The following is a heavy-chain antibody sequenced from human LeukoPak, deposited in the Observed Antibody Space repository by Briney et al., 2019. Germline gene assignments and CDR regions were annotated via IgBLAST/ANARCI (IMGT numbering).Heavy chain of an antibody. CDR1: GYTFTNYD. Sequence: ASVTVSCKASGYTFTNYDINWVRQATGQGLEWMGWMNPNSANTGYAPKFQGRVTMTRNTSISTAYMELSRLRSDDTAVYYCARDRGAVADFDYWGQGTLVTVSS. D-gene: IGHD6-19*01. CDR2: MNPNSANT. V-gene: IGHV1-8*01. CDR3: ARDRGAVADFDY. J-gene: IGHJ4*02.